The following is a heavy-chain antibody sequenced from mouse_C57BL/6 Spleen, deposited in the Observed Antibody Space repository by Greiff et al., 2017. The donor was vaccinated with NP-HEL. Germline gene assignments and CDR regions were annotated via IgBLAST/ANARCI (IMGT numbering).Heavy chain of an antibody. V-gene: IGHV5-4*01. Sequence: EVQGVESGGGLVKPGGSLKLSCAASGFTFSSYAMSWVRQTPEKRLEWVATISDGGSYTYYPDNVKGRFTISRDNAKNNLYLQMSHLKSEDTAMYYCARDEGGNYEAWFAYWGQGTLVTVSA. CDR2: ISDGGSYT. CDR1: GFTFSSYA. J-gene: IGHJ3*01. D-gene: IGHD2-1*01. CDR3: ARDEGGNYEAWFAY.